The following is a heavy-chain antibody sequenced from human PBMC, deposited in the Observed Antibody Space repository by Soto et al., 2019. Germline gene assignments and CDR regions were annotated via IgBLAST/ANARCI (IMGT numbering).Heavy chain of an antibody. Sequence: QAQVMQSGAEVKKPGSSVKVSCKASGGTFSGYAISWVRQAPGQGLEWMGGIVPLLGITNYAQKFQGRITIAADESTGTAYMDLRSLRSEDTAVYYCARDPRSITGTSSSEDFQHWGQGTLVSVSS. V-gene: IGHV1-69*01. J-gene: IGHJ1*01. CDR3: ARDPRSITGTSSSEDFQH. D-gene: IGHD1-20*01. CDR1: GGTFSGYA. CDR2: IVPLLGIT.